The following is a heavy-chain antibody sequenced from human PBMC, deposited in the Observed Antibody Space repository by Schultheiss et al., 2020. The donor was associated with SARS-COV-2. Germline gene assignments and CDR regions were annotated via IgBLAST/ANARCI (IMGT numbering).Heavy chain of an antibody. CDR2: ISGSGGST. Sequence: GESLKISCAASGFTFSSYAMSWVRQAPGKGLEWVSAISGSGGSTYYADSVKGRFTISRDNSKNTLYLQMNSLRAEDTAVYYCAKIYSSVFRYFQHWGQGPLVTVSS. D-gene: IGHD6-19*01. V-gene: IGHV3-23*01. J-gene: IGHJ1*01. CDR3: AKIYSSVFRYFQH. CDR1: GFTFSSYA.